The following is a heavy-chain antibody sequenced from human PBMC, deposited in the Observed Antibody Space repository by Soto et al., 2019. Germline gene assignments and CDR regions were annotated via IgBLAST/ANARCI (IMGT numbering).Heavy chain of an antibody. CDR3: ARATFWSCYRNNLFHT. CDR1: GGPFSTYT. CDR2: IIPALGEA. D-gene: IGHD3-3*01. V-gene: IGHV1-69*06. J-gene: IGHJ5*02. Sequence: QVQLVQSGAEVKKPGSSVKCSCTTFGGPFSTYTLNLVRQSPGQGLEWMGGIIPALGEATYAQKFQGRVTITADKSSNTAYMDLSILISEDTAVYYCARATFWSCYRNNLFHTCGQGTLVTVSS.